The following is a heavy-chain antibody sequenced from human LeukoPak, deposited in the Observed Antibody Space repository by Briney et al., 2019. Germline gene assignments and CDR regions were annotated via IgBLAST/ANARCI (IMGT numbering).Heavy chain of an antibody. Sequence: GGSLRLSCAASGFTFSSYGMHWVRQAPGKGLEWVTFIRYDGSNKYYADSVKGRFTISRDNSKNTLYLQMNSLRVEDTAMYYCAKVEVATSPGGIDYWGQGTLVTVSS. V-gene: IGHV3-30*02. CDR2: IRYDGSNK. D-gene: IGHD5-24*01. J-gene: IGHJ4*02. CDR3: AKVEVATSPGGIDY. CDR1: GFTFSSYG.